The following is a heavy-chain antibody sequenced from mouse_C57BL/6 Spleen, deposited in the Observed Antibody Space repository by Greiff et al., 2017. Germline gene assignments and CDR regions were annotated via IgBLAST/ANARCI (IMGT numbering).Heavy chain of an antibody. CDR2: IDPSDSET. V-gene: IGHV1-52*01. D-gene: IGHD2-2*01. J-gene: IGHJ4*01. Sequence: QVQLQQPGAELVRPGSSVKLSCKASGYTFTSYWMHWVKQRPIQGLEWIGNIDPSDSETHYNQKFKDKAILTVDKSSSTAYMQLSSLTSEDSAVYYCEREKNYGYDEHAMDYWGQGTSVTVSS. CDR3: EREKNYGYDEHAMDY. CDR1: GYTFTSYW.